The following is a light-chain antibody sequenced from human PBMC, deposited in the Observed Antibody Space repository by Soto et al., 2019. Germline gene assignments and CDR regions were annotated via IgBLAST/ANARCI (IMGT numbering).Light chain of an antibody. CDR2: SHI. CDR3: KSYAGSNTYV. Sequence: QSVLTQPPSASGTPGQTVTISCSGSSSNIGSNYVYWYQQVPGTAPKLLIYSHIQRPSGVPDRFSGSKSGTSASLAVSGLQAADEADYFCKSYAGSNTYVFGSGTKDTDL. V-gene: IGLV1-47*02. J-gene: IGLJ1*01. CDR1: SSNIGSNY.